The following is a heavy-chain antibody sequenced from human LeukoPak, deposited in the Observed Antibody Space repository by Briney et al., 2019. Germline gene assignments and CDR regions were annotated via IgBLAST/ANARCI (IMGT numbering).Heavy chain of an antibody. V-gene: IGHV4-39*01. J-gene: IGHJ4*02. CDR1: GGSISSSSYF. Sequence: SETLSLTCSVSGGSISSSSYFWGWIRQPPGKGLEWIASVHHSGSTYYNPSLKSRLTISVDTSKNQFSLKLSSVTAADTAVYYCARGPVLDYWGQGTLVTVSS. D-gene: IGHD6-6*01. CDR3: ARGPVLDY. CDR2: VHHSGST.